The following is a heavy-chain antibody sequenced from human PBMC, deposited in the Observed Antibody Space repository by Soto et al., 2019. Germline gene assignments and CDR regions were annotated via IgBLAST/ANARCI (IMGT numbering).Heavy chain of an antibody. D-gene: IGHD4-17*01. Sequence: GFSVKLSCKASGYTFTSYDINWVRQATGQGLEWMGWMNPNSGNTGYAQKFQGRVTMTRNTSISTAYMELSSLRSEDTAVYYCARDRATVNAFDIWGQGTMVTVSS. CDR3: ARDRATVNAFDI. CDR2: MNPNSGNT. J-gene: IGHJ3*02. V-gene: IGHV1-8*01. CDR1: GYTFTSYD.